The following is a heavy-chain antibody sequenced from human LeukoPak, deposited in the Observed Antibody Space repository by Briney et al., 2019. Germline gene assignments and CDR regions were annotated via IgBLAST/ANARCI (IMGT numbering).Heavy chain of an antibody. D-gene: IGHD3-22*01. Sequence: PVGSLRLSCAASGFTFEDYTMHSGREAPGKGVGWVSLFSWDGGRTYYADSVKGRFTISRDNSKNSLYLQMNSLRTEDTALYYCAKGGTPYYYDSSGYHLPPDVWGKGTTVTISS. CDR2: FSWDGGRT. CDR3: AKGGTPYYYDSSGYHLPPDV. CDR1: GFTFEDYT. V-gene: IGHV3-43*01. J-gene: IGHJ6*04.